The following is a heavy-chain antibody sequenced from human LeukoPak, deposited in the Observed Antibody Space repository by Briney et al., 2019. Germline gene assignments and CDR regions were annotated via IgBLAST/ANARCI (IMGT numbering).Heavy chain of an antibody. CDR3: ARVYYDSSGYPFDY. V-gene: IGHV3-30*02. D-gene: IGHD3-22*01. CDR2: IRYDGSNK. CDR1: GFTFSSYG. J-gene: IGHJ4*02. Sequence: GGSLRLSCAASGFTFSSYGMHWVRQAPGKGLEWVAFIRYDGSNKYYADSVKGRFTISRDNAKNSLYLQMNSLRAEDTAVDYCARVYYDSSGYPFDYWGQGTLVTVSS.